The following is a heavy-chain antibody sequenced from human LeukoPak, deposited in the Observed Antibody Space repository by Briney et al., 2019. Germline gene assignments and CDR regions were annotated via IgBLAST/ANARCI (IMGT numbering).Heavy chain of an antibody. V-gene: IGHV4-39*07. CDR3: ARVLGGSYFSYDY. D-gene: IGHD1-26*01. J-gene: IGHJ4*02. CDR1: GGSISLSYYY. CDR2: INHSGST. Sequence: PSETLSLTCSVSGGSISLSYYYWGWIRQPPGKGLEWIGEINHSGSTNYNPSLKSRVTISVDTSKNQFSLKLSSVTAADTAVYYCARVLGGSYFSYDYWGQGTLVTVSS.